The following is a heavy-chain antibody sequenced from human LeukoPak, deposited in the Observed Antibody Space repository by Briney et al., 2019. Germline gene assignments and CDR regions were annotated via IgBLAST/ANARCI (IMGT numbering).Heavy chain of an antibody. Sequence: GGSLRLSCAASGFTVSNNYMMWVRQAPGKGLEWVSAIFRDDSTYYADSVQGRFTISRDNSKSTLCLQMNSLRAEDTAVYYCAKQLGYCSDGSCYFPYWGQGTLVTVSS. D-gene: IGHD2-15*01. CDR3: AKQLGYCSDGSCYFPY. J-gene: IGHJ4*02. V-gene: IGHV3-53*01. CDR1: GFTVSNNY. CDR2: IFRDDST.